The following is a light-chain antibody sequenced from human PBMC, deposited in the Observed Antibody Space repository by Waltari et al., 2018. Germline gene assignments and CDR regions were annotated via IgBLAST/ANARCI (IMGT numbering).Light chain of an antibody. Sequence: EIVLTQSPATLPSSPGERATLACRASQSVGTSFAWYQQKPGQAPRILIWNASNRARGTPARFSGSGSWTDFTLTISGLEPEDFAVYYCQQRSNWPPELTFGGGTKVEIK. V-gene: IGKV3-11*01. CDR2: NAS. CDR1: QSVGTS. CDR3: QQRSNWPPELT. J-gene: IGKJ4*01.